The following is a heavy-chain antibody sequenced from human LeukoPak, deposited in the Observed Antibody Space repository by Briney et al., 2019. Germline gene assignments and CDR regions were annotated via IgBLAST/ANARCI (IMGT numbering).Heavy chain of an antibody. Sequence: PGGSLRLSCVASVFTFSAYGMHWVRQAPGKGLEWVAVISYDGTDKYYAHSVQGRFTISRDNSKNTLYLQMNSLRDEDTAVYYCAKGGNSDFDYWGQGTLVTVSS. CDR3: AKGGNSDFDY. D-gene: IGHD4-23*01. CDR1: VFTFSAYG. V-gene: IGHV3-30*18. J-gene: IGHJ4*02. CDR2: ISYDGTDK.